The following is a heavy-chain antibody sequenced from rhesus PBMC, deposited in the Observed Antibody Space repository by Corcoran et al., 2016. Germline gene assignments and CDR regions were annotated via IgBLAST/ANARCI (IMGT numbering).Heavy chain of an antibody. Sequence: QVQLQESGPGVVKPSETLSLTCAVSGGSISSGYDWSWIRQPPGKGLEWIGYIYGSSGSTNYNPSLHDRVTISKAASKNQFSLKLSSVTAADTAVYCCARGTYYYDSGYSDYWGQGVLVTVSS. CDR2: IYGSSGST. V-gene: IGHV4-76*01. J-gene: IGHJ4*01. D-gene: IGHD3-28*01. CDR1: GGSISSGYD. CDR3: ARGTYYYDSGYSDY.